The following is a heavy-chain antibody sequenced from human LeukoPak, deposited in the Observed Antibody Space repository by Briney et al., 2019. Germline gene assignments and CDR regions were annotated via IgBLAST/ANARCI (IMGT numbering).Heavy chain of an antibody. CDR3: ARAKKKRYSSGWSSNYFDL. CDR1: AYNFMHYD. CDR2: LNPNSGNT. V-gene: IGHV1-8*03. J-gene: IGHJ4*02. D-gene: IGHD6-19*01. Sequence: ASVRVSCKASAYNFMHYDINWLRRAPGEGLEWLGWLNPNSGNTGFPQKFQRRVAITWDTSTDTAYLDLTALRFDDTATYFCARAKKKRYSSGWSSNYFDLWGQGTLVTVS.